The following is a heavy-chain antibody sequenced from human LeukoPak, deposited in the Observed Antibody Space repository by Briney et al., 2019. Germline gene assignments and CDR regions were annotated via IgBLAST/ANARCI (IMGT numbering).Heavy chain of an antibody. CDR2: ISSSSSYI. Sequence: GGSLRLSCAASGFTFSSYSMNWVRQAPGKGLEWVSSISSSSSYIYYADSVKGRFTISRDNAKNSLYLQMNSLRAEDTAVYYCAGAAAGGDAFDIWGQGTKVTASS. CDR1: GFTFSSYS. CDR3: AGAAAGGDAFDI. J-gene: IGHJ3*02. V-gene: IGHV3-21*01. D-gene: IGHD6-13*01.